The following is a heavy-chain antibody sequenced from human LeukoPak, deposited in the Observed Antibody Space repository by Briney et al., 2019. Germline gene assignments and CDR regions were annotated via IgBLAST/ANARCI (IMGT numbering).Heavy chain of an antibody. CDR1: GGSISSGGYS. J-gene: IGHJ5*01. V-gene: IGHV4-30-2*01. CDR3: ARSPRQGRNWFDP. Sequence: SETLSLTCAVSGGSISSGGYSWSWIRQPPGKGLEWIGYIYHSGSTYYNPSLKSRVTISVDRSKNQFSLKLSSVTAADTAVYYCARSPRQGRNWFDPWGQGTLVTVSS. CDR2: IYHSGST.